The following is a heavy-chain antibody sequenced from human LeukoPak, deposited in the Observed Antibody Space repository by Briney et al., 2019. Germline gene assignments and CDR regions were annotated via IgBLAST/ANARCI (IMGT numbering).Heavy chain of an antibody. CDR2: INPNSGGT. CDR3: ARGWPNYYDSSGAFDY. J-gene: IGHJ4*02. Sequence: ASVKVSCKASGYTFTGYYMHWVRQAPGQWLEWMGRINPNSGGTNYAQKFQGRVTMTRDTSISTAYMELSRLRSDDTAVYYCARGWPNYYDSSGAFDYWGQGTLVTVSS. CDR1: GYTFTGYY. V-gene: IGHV1-2*06. D-gene: IGHD3-22*01.